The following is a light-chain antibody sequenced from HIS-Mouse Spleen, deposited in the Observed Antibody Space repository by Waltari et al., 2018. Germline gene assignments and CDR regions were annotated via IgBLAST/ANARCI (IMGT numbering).Light chain of an antibody. Sequence: SYELTQPHSVSVSPGQPARITCSGDAFPKKSAYWYRQKSGQAPVLVIYEDSKRPSGIPERFSGSSSGTMATLTISGAQVEDEADYYCYSTDSSGNHRVFGGGTKLTVL. CDR1: AFPKKS. CDR3: YSTDSSGNHRV. V-gene: IGLV3-10*01. J-gene: IGLJ2*01. CDR2: EDS.